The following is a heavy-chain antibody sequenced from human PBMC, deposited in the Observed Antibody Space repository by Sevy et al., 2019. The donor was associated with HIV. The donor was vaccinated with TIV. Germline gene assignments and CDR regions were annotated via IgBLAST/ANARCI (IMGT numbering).Heavy chain of an antibody. CDR1: GGTFSSYA. V-gene: IGHV1-69*13. D-gene: IGHD5-12*01. CDR2: IIPIFGTA. Sequence: ASVKVSCKASGGTFSSYAISWVRQAPGQGLEWMGGIIPIFGTANYAQKFQGRVTITADESTSTAYMELSSLRSEDTAVYYCARDSTRWLRTPGYWYFDLWGLGTLVTVSS. J-gene: IGHJ2*01. CDR3: ARDSTRWLRTPGYWYFDL.